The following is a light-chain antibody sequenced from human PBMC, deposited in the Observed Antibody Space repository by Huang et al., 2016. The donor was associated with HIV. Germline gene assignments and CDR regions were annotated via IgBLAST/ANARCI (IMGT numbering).Light chain of an antibody. CDR1: QTVSGG. CDR2: EAS. J-gene: IGKJ2*01. CDR3: QQYADYPYT. V-gene: IGKV1-5*03. Sequence: DIQMTQSPSTLSASVGDRVTITCRASQTVSGGLAWYQQKPGEAPNLLSYEASTLQSGVPSRFSGSGSGTEFTLTISSLQPDDFASYYCQQYADYPYTFGQGTKLEIK.